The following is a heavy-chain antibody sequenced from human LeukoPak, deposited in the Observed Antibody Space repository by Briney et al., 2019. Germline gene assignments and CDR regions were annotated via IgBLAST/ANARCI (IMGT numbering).Heavy chain of an antibody. CDR1: GFTLSNYY. J-gene: IGHJ3*02. CDR3: ATNPRTDFDI. V-gene: IGHV3-74*01. CDR2: ITSDGSGT. D-gene: IGHD1-1*01. Sequence: GGSLRLSCTASGFTLSNYYIHWVRQAPGKGPVWVARITSDGSGTNYADSVKGRFTISRDNAKNTVYLQMNCLRAEDTAVYYCATNPRTDFDIWGQGTMVTVSS.